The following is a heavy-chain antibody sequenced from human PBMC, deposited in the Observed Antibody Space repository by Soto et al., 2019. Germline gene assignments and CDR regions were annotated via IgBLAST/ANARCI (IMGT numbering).Heavy chain of an antibody. CDR2: IYYSGST. CDR3: ARGATMTAFDY. V-gene: IGHV4-31*03. CDR1: GGSISSGGYY. D-gene: IGHD2-21*02. Sequence: LSLTCTVSGGSISSGGYYWSWIRQHPGKGLEWIGYIYYSGSTYYNPSLKSRVTISVDTSKNQFSLKLSSVTAADTAVYYCARGATMTAFDYWGQGTLVTVSS. J-gene: IGHJ4*02.